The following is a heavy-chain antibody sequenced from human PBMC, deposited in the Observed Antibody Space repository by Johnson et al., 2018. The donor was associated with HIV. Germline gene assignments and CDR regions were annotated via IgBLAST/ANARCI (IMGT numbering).Heavy chain of an antibody. D-gene: IGHD6-19*01. Sequence: VQLVESGGGVVQPGRSLRLSCAASGFTFSSYWMSWVRQAPGKGLEWVANIKQDGSEKYYVASVKGRFTISRDNAKNSLYLQMNSLRAEDTAVYYCATFGYTSGWIVTDDAFDVWGHGTLVTVSS. CDR1: GFTFSSYW. J-gene: IGHJ3*01. CDR3: ATFGYTSGWIVTDDAFDV. V-gene: IGHV3-7*01. CDR2: IKQDGSEK.